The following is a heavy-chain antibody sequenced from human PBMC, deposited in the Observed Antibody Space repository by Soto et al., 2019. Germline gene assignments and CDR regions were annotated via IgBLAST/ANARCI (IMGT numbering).Heavy chain of an antibody. V-gene: IGHV1-2*02. CDR3: ATRYSYVHF. D-gene: IGHD5-18*01. CDR2: MNPNSGDT. CDR1: GGAFSSYA. J-gene: IGHJ4*02. Sequence: ASVKVSCKASGGAFSSYAISWVRQAPGQGLEWMGWMNPNSGDTNYAQEFQGRVTRTRDTSFSTAYMEVSSLRSDDTAVYYCATRYSYVHFWGQGTLVTVSS.